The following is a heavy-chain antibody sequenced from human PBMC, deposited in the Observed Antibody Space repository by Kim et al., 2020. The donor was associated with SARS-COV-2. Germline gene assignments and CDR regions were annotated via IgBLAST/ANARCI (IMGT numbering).Heavy chain of an antibody. CDR3: AKDSVPVVRDPYYYYGMDV. Sequence: SLRLSCAASGFTFSSYGMHWVRQAPGKGLEWVAVISYDGSNKYYADSVKGRFTISRDNSKNTLYLQMNSLRAEDTAVYYCAKDSVPVVRDPYYYYGMDVWGQGTTVTVSS. J-gene: IGHJ6*02. V-gene: IGHV3-30*18. CDR2: ISYDGSNK. D-gene: IGHD3-10*01. CDR1: GFTFSSYG.